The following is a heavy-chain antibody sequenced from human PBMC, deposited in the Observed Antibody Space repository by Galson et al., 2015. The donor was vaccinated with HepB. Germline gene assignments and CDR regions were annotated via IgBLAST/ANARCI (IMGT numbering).Heavy chain of an antibody. D-gene: IGHD3-9*01. V-gene: IGHV5-51*01. Sequence: QSGAEVKKPGESLRISCKTSGYTFTRNWIAWVRQRPGNGLEWMGVIYPGDSDTRYSPSFEGQVTISADKSARTAYLQWNSLRASDTAMYYCARLFCDRISCTVLGTSNGMDVWGQGTTVIVSS. CDR3: ARLFCDRISCTVLGTSNGMDV. CDR1: GYTFTRNW. J-gene: IGHJ6*02. CDR2: IYPGDSDT.